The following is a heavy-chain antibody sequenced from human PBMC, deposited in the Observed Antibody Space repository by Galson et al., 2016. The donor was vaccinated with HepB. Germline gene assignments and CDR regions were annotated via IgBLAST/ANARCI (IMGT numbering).Heavy chain of an antibody. CDR3: ASVMASTRCDF. Sequence: ETLSLTCTVSGGSISSGGYYWSWIRQPPGKGLEWIGNSYYSGATYYNPSLKSRVTGSVDTSKNQFSLKLSSVTAADTAVYYCASVMASTRCDFWGQGTLVTVAT. D-gene: IGHD1-26*01. CDR2: SYYSGAT. V-gene: IGHV4-39*01. CDR1: GGSISSGGYY. J-gene: IGHJ4*02.